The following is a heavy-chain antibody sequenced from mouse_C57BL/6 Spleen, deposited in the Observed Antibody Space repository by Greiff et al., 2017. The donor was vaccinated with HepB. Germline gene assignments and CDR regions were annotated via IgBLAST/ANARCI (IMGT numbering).Heavy chain of an antibody. CDR2: INPYNGGT. D-gene: IGHD1-1*01. J-gene: IGHJ2*01. V-gene: IGHV1-19*01. CDR3: ARKGIYYYGSRDYFDY. CDR1: GYTFTDYY. Sequence: EVKLQQSGPVLVKPGASVKMSCKASGYTFTDYYMNWVKQSHGKSLEWIGVINPYNGGTSYNQKFKGKATLTVDKSSSTAYMELNSLTSEDSAVYYCARKGIYYYGSRDYFDYWGQGTTLTVSS.